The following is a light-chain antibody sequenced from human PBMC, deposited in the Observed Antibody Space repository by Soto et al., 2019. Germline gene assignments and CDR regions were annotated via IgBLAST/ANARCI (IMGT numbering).Light chain of an antibody. CDR3: AAWDDSLSGKV. J-gene: IGLJ3*02. CDR1: SSNLGSNY. Sequence: QSVLTQPPSASGTPGQRVTISCSGSSSNLGSNYVYWYQQLPGTAPKLLIYRNNQRPSGVPDRFSGSKSGTSASLAISGLRSEDEADYYCAAWDDSLSGKVFGGGTKVTVL. CDR2: RNN. V-gene: IGLV1-47*01.